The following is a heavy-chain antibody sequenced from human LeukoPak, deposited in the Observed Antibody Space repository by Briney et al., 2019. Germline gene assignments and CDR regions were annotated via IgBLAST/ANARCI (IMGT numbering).Heavy chain of an antibody. V-gene: IGHV1-8*01. CDR2: MNPNSGNT. Sequence: ASVKVSCKASGYTFTSYDINWVRRATGQGLEWMGWMNPNSGNTGYAQKFQGRVTMTRNTSISTAYMELSSLRSEDTAVYYCARAPTRYCSGGSCYGHWGQGTLVTVSS. CDR1: GYTFTSYD. J-gene: IGHJ4*02. D-gene: IGHD2-15*01. CDR3: ARAPTRYCSGGSCYGH.